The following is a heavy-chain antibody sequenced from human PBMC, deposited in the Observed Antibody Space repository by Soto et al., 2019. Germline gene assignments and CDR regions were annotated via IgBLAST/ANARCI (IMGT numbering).Heavy chain of an antibody. J-gene: IGHJ3*02. CDR2: ISPQNDDT. Sequence: ASVKVSCKASGYTFTSYGIHWVRQAPGQGLEWMVWISPQNDDTTYAQKFRGRVTMTTETSTSTAYLELRSLESADTAVYYCARPYDYVWGSFRWNAFDIWGQGTMVT. CDR3: ARPYDYVWGSFRWNAFDI. CDR1: GYTFTSYG. V-gene: IGHV1-18*01. D-gene: IGHD3-16*02.